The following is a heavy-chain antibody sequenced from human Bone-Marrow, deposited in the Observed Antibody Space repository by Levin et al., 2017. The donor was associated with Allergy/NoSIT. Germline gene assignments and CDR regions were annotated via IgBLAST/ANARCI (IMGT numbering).Heavy chain of an antibody. CDR3: ASWLDRSGWQTFDY. V-gene: IGHV1-18*01. D-gene: IGHD6-19*01. Sequence: GASVKVSCEASGYTFSSHGISWVRQAPGQGLEWMGWISGYHGNTNYAQKLQGRVTMTADTSTSTAYMELRSLRSDDTAVYYCASWLDRSGWQTFDYWGQGTLVTVSS. CDR1: GYTFSSHG. CDR2: ISGYHGNT. J-gene: IGHJ4*02.